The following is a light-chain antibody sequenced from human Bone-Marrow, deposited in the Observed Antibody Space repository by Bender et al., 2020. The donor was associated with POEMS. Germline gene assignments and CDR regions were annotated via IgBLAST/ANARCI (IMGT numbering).Light chain of an antibody. CDR2: TSH. J-gene: IGLJ2*01. Sequence: QFVLTQPPLASGTPGQRGTISCSGGSSNIGAHGVNWYQHLPRTAPKLHNYTSHRRPSGIPERLSGSNSGNTATLTISRVEAGDEADYYCQVADSSSDRVVFGGGTKLTVL. CDR1: SSNIGAHG. CDR3: QVADSSSDRVV. V-gene: IGLV1-44*01.